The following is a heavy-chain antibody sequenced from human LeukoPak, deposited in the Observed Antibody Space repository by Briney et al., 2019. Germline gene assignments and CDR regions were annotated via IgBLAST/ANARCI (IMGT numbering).Heavy chain of an antibody. J-gene: IGHJ5*02. CDR2: IYTSGST. CDR1: GGSISSYY. CDR3: ASNIAAAGNWFDP. D-gene: IGHD6-13*01. Sequence: SETLSPTCTVSGGSISSYYWSWIRQPAGKGLEWIGRIYTSGSTNYNPSLKSRVTMSVDTSKNQFSLKLSSVTAADTAVYYCASNIAAAGNWFDPWGQGTLVTVSS. V-gene: IGHV4-4*07.